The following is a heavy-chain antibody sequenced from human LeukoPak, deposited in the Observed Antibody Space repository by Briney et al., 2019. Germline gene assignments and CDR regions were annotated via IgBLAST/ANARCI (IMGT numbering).Heavy chain of an antibody. Sequence: ASVKVSCKASGYTFTSYDINWVRQATGQGLEWMGWMNPNSGNTGCAQKFQGRVTITRNTSISTAYMELSSLRSEDTAVYYCARGPRNIVATGRDWFDPWGQGTLVTVSS. D-gene: IGHD5-12*01. V-gene: IGHV1-8*03. CDR1: GYTFTSYD. CDR3: ARGPRNIVATGRDWFDP. J-gene: IGHJ5*02. CDR2: MNPNSGNT.